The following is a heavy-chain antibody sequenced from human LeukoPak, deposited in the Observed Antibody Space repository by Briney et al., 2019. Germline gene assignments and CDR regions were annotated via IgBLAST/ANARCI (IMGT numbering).Heavy chain of an antibody. D-gene: IGHD2-2*01. CDR2: IYYSGST. Sequence: SGPTLVKPSETLSLTCTVSGGSISSYYWSWIRQPPGKGLEWIGYIYYSGSTNYNPSLKSRVTISVDTSKNQFSLKLSSVTAADTAVYYCAREFTDIVVVPAAIGGGAWFDPWGQGTLVTVSS. J-gene: IGHJ5*02. CDR1: GGSISSYY. V-gene: IGHV4-59*12. CDR3: AREFTDIVVVPAAIGGGAWFDP.